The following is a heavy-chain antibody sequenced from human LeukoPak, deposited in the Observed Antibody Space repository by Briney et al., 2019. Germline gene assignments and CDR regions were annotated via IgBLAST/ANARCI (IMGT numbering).Heavy chain of an antibody. CDR3: ARQGGGSFYWPPDY. Sequence: SETLSLTCTVSGGSISSYYWSWIRQPPGKGLEWIGYIYYSGSTNYNPSLKSRVTISVDTSKNQFSLKLSSVTAADTAVYYCARQGGGSFYWPPDYWGQGTLVTVSS. CDR2: IYYSGST. V-gene: IGHV4-59*08. D-gene: IGHD2-15*01. CDR1: GGSISSYY. J-gene: IGHJ4*02.